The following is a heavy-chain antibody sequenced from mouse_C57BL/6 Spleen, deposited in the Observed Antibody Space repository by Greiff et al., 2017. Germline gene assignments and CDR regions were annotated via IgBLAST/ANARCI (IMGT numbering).Heavy chain of an antibody. J-gene: IGHJ3*01. CDR1: GYTFTSYW. V-gene: IGHV1-72*01. CDR2: PYPNSGGT. CDR3: AKRDYGSSYGFAD. D-gene: IGHD1-1*01. Sequence: LQLQQSGAELVKPGASVKLSCKASGYTFTSYWMPWVKQRPGRGLEWIGSPYPNSGGTKYNEKFKSNATLTVDKPSSTAYMQRSSLTSEDAAVYYCAKRDYGSSYGFADWGKGTLVTVAA.